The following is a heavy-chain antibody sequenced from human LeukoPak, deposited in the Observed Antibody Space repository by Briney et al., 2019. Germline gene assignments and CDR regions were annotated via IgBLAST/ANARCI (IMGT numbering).Heavy chain of an antibody. Sequence: SVKVSCKDSGCIFSSHAITWVRQAPGQGLEWMGGTNPIYHIPTYAQIFQGRVTITKDESTSTAPMDLSSLTSEDTAVYYCARGRTTGEFDYWGQGTLVTVSS. V-gene: IGHV1-69*05. CDR3: ARGRTTGEFDY. J-gene: IGHJ4*02. D-gene: IGHD4-11*01. CDR2: TNPIYHIP. CDR1: GCIFSSHA.